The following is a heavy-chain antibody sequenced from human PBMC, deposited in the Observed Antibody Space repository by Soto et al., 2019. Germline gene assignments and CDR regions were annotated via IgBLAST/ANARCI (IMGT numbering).Heavy chain of an antibody. J-gene: IGHJ4*02. CDR3: ARSVGAALSDY. CDR2: INVGNGNT. CDR1: GYTFTSYA. D-gene: IGHD1-26*01. Sequence: QVQLVQSGAEVKKPGASVKVSCEASGYTFTSYAIHWVRQAPGQRLEWMGWINVGNGNTKYSQKFQGRVTITRDTSASTAYMELSSLRSEHTAVYYCARSVGAALSDYWGQGTLVTVSS. V-gene: IGHV1-3*01.